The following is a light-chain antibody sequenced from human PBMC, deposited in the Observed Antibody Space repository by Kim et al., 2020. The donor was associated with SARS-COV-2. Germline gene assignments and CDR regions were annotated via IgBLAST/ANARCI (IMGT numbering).Light chain of an antibody. Sequence: ASVGDRVTITCRAIQNIRYWLAWYQQKPGKAPKLLIYKASISVSGVPSRFSGSGFGTEFTLAISSLQPADSATYYCQQYNSYSWTFGQGTKVDIK. CDR3: QQYNSYSWT. V-gene: IGKV1-5*03. CDR1: QNIRYW. CDR2: KAS. J-gene: IGKJ1*01.